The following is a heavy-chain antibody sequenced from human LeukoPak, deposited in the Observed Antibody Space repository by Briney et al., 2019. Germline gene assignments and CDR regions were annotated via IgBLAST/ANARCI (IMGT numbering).Heavy chain of an antibody. CDR1: GGSINSYY. CDR3: ARLKIGGVAATYYFDY. Sequence: SETLSLTCTVSGGSINSYYWSWIRQPPGKGLEWIGYTSYSGSTNYNPSLKSRVTISVDTSKNQFSLKLSSVTAADTAVYYCARLKIGGVAATYYFDYWGQGTLVTVSS. D-gene: IGHD2-15*01. V-gene: IGHV4-59*08. CDR2: TSYSGST. J-gene: IGHJ4*02.